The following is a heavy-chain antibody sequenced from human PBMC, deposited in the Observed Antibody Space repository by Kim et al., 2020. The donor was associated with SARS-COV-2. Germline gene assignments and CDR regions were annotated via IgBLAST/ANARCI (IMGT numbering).Heavy chain of an antibody. D-gene: IGHD3-22*01. CDR3: AKDHGTMIVVVITAVDY. J-gene: IGHJ4*02. Sequence: VKGRFTISRDNSKNTLYLQMNSLRAEDTAVYYCAKDHGTMIVVVITAVDYWGQGTLVTVSS. V-gene: IGHV3-23*01.